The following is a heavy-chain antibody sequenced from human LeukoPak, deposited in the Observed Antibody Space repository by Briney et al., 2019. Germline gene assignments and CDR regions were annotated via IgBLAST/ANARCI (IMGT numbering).Heavy chain of an antibody. CDR2: ISYDGSNK. V-gene: IGHV3-30*18. J-gene: IGHJ4*02. D-gene: IGHD4-17*01. CDR1: GFTFSSYG. CDR3: AKDGDYGDYGGFDY. Sequence: GGSLRLSCAASGFTFSSYGMHWVRQAPGKGLEWVAVISYDGSNKYYADSVKGRFTFSRDNSKNTLYLQMNSLRAEDTAVYYCAKDGDYGDYGGFDYWGQGTLVTVSS.